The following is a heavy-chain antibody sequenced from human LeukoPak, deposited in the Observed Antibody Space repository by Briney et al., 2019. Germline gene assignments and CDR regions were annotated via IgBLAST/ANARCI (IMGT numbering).Heavy chain of an antibody. J-gene: IGHJ4*02. Sequence: SETLSLTCTVSGGSIGSYYWIWIRQPPGKGLEWIGYIYYSGSTNYNPSLKSRVTISVDTSKNQFSLKLSSVTAADTAVYYCARDRPYGGKGYYFDYWGQGTLVTVSS. CDR2: IYYSGST. V-gene: IGHV4-59*01. CDR3: ARDRPYGGKGYYFDY. CDR1: GGSIGSYY. D-gene: IGHD4-23*01.